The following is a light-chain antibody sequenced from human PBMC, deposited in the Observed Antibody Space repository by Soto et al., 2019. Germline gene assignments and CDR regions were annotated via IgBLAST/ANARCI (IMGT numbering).Light chain of an antibody. J-gene: IGLJ1*01. Sequence: QSVLTQPPSASGSPGQSVTISCTGTSSDVGAYDYVSWYQQHPGKAPKLMIYEINKRPSGVPDRFSGSTSGNTASLTVSGLQAEDEADDYCSAFAGSNNFPYVFGTGTKVTVL. CDR3: SAFAGSNNFPYV. CDR1: SSDVGAYDY. CDR2: EIN. V-gene: IGLV2-8*01.